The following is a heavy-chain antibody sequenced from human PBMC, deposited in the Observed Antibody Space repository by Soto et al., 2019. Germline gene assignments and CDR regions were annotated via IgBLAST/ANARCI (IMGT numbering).Heavy chain of an antibody. J-gene: IGHJ3*02. CDR2: IHYSGNT. CDR3: ARDGYCSSTSCYRGDAFDI. V-gene: IGHV4-61*01. D-gene: IGHD2-2*03. Sequence: SETLSLTCTVSGDSVSSGSYYWSWVRQPPGKGLEWIGFIHYSGNTNYNPSLKSRVTISLNTSKNQLSLKLSSVTAEDTAVYYCARDGYCSSTSCYRGDAFDIWGQGTMVTVS. CDR1: GDSVSSGSYY.